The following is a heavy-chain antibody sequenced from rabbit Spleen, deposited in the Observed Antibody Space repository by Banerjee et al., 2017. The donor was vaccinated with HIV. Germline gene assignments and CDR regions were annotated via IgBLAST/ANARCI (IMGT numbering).Heavy chain of an antibody. Sequence: QLKESGGGLVQPGGSLKLSCKASGFDLNTYEVSWVRQAPGKGLEWIGYIDPVFGATYYATWVNGRFTISSQNAQNTLYLQLNSLTAADTATYFCVRGASSSGYYSLWGPGTLVTVS. D-gene: IGHD1-1*01. CDR3: VRGASSSGYYSL. V-gene: IGHV1S7*01. CDR2: IDPVFGAT. J-gene: IGHJ4*01. CDR1: GFDLNTYE.